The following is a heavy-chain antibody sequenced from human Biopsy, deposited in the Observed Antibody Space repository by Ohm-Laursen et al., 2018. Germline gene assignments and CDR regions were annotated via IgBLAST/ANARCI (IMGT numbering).Heavy chain of an antibody. CDR1: GGSFTGHY. D-gene: IGHD4-23*01. V-gene: IGHV4-59*11. CDR3: ARVSNDFGGLYFPR. Sequence: GTLSLTCTVSGGSFTGHYWSWIRQPPGKGLEWIGHISYTGYTSYNASLKSRVTISVDTSRNHFSLRLSSLTAADTAVYYCARVSNDFGGLYFPRWGQGTLLTVSS. J-gene: IGHJ4*02. CDR2: ISYTGYT.